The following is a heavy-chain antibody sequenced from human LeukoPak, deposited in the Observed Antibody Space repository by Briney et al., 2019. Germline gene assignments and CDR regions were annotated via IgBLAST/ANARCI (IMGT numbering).Heavy chain of an antibody. CDR2: ISSSGSTI. Sequence: PGGNLRLSCAASGFTFSSYEMNWVRQAQGQGLEWGSYISSSGSTIYYADSVKGRFTISRDNAKNSMYLQMNSLRAEDTAVYYCAELGITMIGGVWGKGTTVTISS. CDR3: AELGITMIGGV. CDR1: GFTFSSYE. D-gene: IGHD3-10*02. V-gene: IGHV3-48*03. J-gene: IGHJ6*04.